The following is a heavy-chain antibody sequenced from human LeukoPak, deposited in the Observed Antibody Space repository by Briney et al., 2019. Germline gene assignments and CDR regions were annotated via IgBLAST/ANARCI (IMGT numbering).Heavy chain of an antibody. CDR1: GGTFSSYA. J-gene: IGHJ4*02. CDR3: ASRMYYYDSSGYYTY. D-gene: IGHD3-22*01. CDR2: IIPILGIA. Sequence: SVKVSCKASGGTFSSYAISWVRQATGQGLEWMGRIIPILGIANYAQKFQGRVTITADKSTSTAYMELSSLRSEDTAVYYCASRMYYYDSSGYYTYWGQGTLVTVSS. V-gene: IGHV1-69*04.